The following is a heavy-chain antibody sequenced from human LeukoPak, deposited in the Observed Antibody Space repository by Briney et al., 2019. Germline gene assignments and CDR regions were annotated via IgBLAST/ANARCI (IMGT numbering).Heavy chain of an antibody. D-gene: IGHD6-25*01. CDR3: ARIDPLGFFDQ. CDR1: GAFSSRYY. CDR2: ISYSGHS. Sequence: PSETLSLACSVSGAFSSRYYWSWVRQPLGKGLEWLGYISYSGHSNYNPSLTSRISMSVDTSKAQFSLELTSVTAADTAVYYCARIDPLGFFDQWGPGTLVTVSS. V-gene: IGHV4-59*12. J-gene: IGHJ4*02.